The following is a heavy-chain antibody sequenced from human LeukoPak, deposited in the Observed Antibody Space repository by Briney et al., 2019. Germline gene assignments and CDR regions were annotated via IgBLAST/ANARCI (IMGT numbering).Heavy chain of an antibody. CDR3: TTDGADYVWGSYLGDAFDI. CDR1: GFTFSNAW. D-gene: IGHD3-16*02. V-gene: IGHV3-15*01. Sequence: GGSLRLSCAASGFTFSNAWMSWVRQAPGKGLEWVGRIKSKTDGGTTDYAAPVKGRFTISRDDSKNTLYLQMNSLKTEDTAVYYCTTDGADYVWGSYLGDAFDIWGQGTMVTVPS. CDR2: IKSKTDGGTT. J-gene: IGHJ3*02.